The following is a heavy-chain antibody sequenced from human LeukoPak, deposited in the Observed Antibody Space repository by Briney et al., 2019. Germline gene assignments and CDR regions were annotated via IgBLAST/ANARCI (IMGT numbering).Heavy chain of an antibody. D-gene: IGHD3-3*01. CDR2: ISYDGSNK. CDR3: RATYYDFWSGYFFDY. CDR1: GFTFSSYA. Sequence: GRSLRLSCAASGFTFSSYAMHWVRQAPGKGLEWVAVISYDGSNKYYADSVKGRFTISRENAKNSLYLQMNSLRAGDTAVYYCRATYYDFWSGYFFDYWGQGTLVTVSS. V-gene: IGHV3-30*14. J-gene: IGHJ4*02.